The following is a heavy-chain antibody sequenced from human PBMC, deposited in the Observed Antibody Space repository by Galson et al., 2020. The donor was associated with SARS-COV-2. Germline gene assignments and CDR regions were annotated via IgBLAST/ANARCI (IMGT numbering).Heavy chain of an antibody. J-gene: IGHJ4*02. CDR3: AKDQHTQWVNPRNIDY. V-gene: IGHV3-30*18. CDR1: GFTFSSYG. D-gene: IGHD6-19*01. CDR2: ISYDGSNK. Sequence: GGSLRLSCAASGFTFSSYGMHWVRQAPGKGLEWVAVISYDGSNKFYPDSVKGRFTVSRDNSKNTLYLQMNSLRPEDTALYYCAKDQHTQWVNPRNIDYWGQGTLVTVSS.